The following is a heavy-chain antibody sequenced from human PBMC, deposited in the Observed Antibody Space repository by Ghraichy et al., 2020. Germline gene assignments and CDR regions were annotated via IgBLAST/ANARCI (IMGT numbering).Heavy chain of an antibody. CDR3: ATAMIWGLNWFDP. V-gene: IGHV4-39*01. Sequence: SETLSLTCTVSGGSISSSSYYWGWIRQPPGKGLEWIGSIYYSGSTYYNPSLKSRVTISVDTSKNQFSLKLSSVTAADTAVYYCATAMIWGLNWFDPWGQGTLVTVSS. J-gene: IGHJ5*02. CDR2: IYYSGST. D-gene: IGHD3-22*01. CDR1: GGSISSSSYY.